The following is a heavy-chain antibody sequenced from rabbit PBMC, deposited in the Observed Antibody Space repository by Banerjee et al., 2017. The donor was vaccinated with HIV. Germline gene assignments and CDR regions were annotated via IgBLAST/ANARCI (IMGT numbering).Heavy chain of an antibody. J-gene: IGHJ4*01. CDR2: IDPIFGST. D-gene: IGHD4-1*01. V-gene: IGHV1S43*01. Sequence: QEQLVESGGGLVKPGASLTLTCTASGFDFSRGYDMCWVRQAPGKGLEWIGYIDPIFGSTDYATWVNGRFTISSHSAQNTLYLQLNSLTAADTATYFCARDLAGVIGWNFSLWGPGTLVTVS. CDR3: ARDLAGVIGWNFSL. CDR1: GFDFSRGYD.